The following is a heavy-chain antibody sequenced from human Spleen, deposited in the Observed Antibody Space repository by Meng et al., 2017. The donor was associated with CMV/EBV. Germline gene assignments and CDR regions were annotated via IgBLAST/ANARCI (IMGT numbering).Heavy chain of an antibody. J-gene: IGHJ5*02. V-gene: IGHV4-39*07. CDR1: GGSISSSSYY. Sequence: GSLRLSCIVSGGSISSSSYYWGWIRQPPGKGLEWIGSIYYSGSTYYNPSLKSRVTISVDTSKNQFSLKLSSVTAADTAVYYCAREGGVGFTYSGSPGWFDPWGQGTLVTVSS. CDR3: AREGGVGFTYSGSPGWFDP. D-gene: IGHD1-26*01. CDR2: IYYSGST.